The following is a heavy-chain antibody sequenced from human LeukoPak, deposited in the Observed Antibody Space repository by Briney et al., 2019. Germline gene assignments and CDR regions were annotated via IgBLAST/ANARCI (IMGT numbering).Heavy chain of an antibody. CDR3: ARLYYYDSSGYLTAHYGMDV. J-gene: IGHJ6*02. D-gene: IGHD3-22*01. Sequence: GRSLRLSCAASVFTFSSYGMHWVRQAPGKGLEWVAVISYDGSNKYYADSVKGRFTISRDNSKNTLYLQMNSLRAEDTAVYYCARLYYYDSSGYLTAHYGMDVWGQGTTVTVSS. CDR1: VFTFSSYG. CDR2: ISYDGSNK. V-gene: IGHV3-30*03.